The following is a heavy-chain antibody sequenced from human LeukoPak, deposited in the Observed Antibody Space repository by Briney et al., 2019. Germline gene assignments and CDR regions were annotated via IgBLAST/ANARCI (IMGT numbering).Heavy chain of an antibody. J-gene: IGHJ4*02. CDR2: INEDGSAK. CDR1: GFTFSSYW. V-gene: IGHV3-7*01. CDR3: ARGRNNFRY. Sequence: GGSLRLSCEASGFTFSSYWMSWVRQAPGKGLEWVASINEDGSAKYYMDSVKGRFTISRDNAKNSMDLQMNSLRAEDTAVYYCARGRNNFRYWGQGTLVTVSS. D-gene: IGHD1-20*01.